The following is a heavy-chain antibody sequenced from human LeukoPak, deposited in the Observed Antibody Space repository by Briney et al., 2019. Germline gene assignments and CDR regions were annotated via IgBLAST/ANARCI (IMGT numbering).Heavy chain of an antibody. CDR2: ISSSSSYI. CDR1: GFTFSSYS. D-gene: IGHD6-13*01. V-gene: IGHV3-21*01. Sequence: PGGSLRLSCAASGFTFSSYSMNWVRQAPGKGLGWVSSISSSSSYIYYADSVKGRFTISRDNAKNSLYLQMNSLRAEDTAVYYCARDRDSSWYDYWGQGTLVSVSS. CDR3: ARDRDSSWYDY. J-gene: IGHJ4*02.